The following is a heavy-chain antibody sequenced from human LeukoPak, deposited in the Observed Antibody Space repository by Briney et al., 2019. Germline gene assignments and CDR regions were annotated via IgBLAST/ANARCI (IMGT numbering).Heavy chain of an antibody. CDR3: ARLRTTIRRFVYWFDA. D-gene: IGHD4/OR15-4a*01. CDR2: IYFSGTT. Sequence: SETLSLTCAVSGGSIDSRSYYWAWIRPPPGKGLEWIGHIYFSGTTYYNPSLESRITMSRDTSKYQFSLTLNSVTAADTAVYYCARLRTTIRRFVYWFDAWGRGSLVTVSS. CDR1: GGSIDSRSYY. V-gene: IGHV4-39*01. J-gene: IGHJ5*01.